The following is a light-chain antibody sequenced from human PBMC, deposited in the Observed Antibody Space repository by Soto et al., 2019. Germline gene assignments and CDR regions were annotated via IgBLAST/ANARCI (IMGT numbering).Light chain of an antibody. J-gene: IGLJ1*01. Sequence: ALNHPASGKGSHGRSVTISCTRTSSDVGGYNFVTWHQQFPGKAPKLMIFDVTNRPSGVSHRFSGSKSGNTASLTISGLQAXDEADYYCSSYTSTRTYVFGSGTKVTVL. CDR2: DVT. CDR3: SSYTSTRTYV. V-gene: IGLV2-14*03. CDR1: SSDVGGYNF.